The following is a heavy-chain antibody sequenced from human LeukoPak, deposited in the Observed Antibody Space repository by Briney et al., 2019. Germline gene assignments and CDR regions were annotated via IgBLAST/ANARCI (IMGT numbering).Heavy chain of an antibody. J-gene: IGHJ6*02. V-gene: IGHV4-59*08. CDR1: GGSISSYY. D-gene: IGHD3-16*01. CDR3: ARWGSSVGYYYGMDV. CDR2: IYYSGST. Sequence: SETLSLTCTVSGGSISSYYWRWIRQPPGKGLGWIVYIYYSGSTNYNPSLKSRGNISVEKFNNQLSLKLSSVTAADPAVYYCARWGSSVGYYYGMDVWGQGTTVTVSS.